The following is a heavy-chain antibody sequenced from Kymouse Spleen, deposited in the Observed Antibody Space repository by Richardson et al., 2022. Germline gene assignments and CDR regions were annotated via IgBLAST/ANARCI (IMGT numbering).Heavy chain of an antibody. CDR3: ARHGWNYVFYFDY. CDR1: GGSISSSSYY. Sequence: QLQLQESGPGLVKPSETLSLTCTVSGGSISSSSYYWGWIRQPPGKGLEWIGSIYYSGSTYYNPSLKSRVTISVDTSKNQFSLKLSSVTAADTAVYYCARHGWNYVFYFDYWGQGTLVTVSS. D-gene: IGHD1-7*01. CDR2: IYYSGST. V-gene: IGHV4-39*01. J-gene: IGHJ4*02.